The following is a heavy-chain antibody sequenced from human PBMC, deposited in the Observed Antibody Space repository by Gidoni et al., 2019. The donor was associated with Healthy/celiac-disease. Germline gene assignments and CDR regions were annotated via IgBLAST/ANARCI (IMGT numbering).Heavy chain of an antibody. V-gene: IGHV3-23*01. D-gene: IGHD3-10*01. Sequence: EVQLLESGGGLVQPGGSLRLSCAASGFTFNSYFMHWVRQAPGKGLGWVSAIIGSGGSTYYADSVKGRFTISRDNSKNTLYLQMDSLRAEDTAVYYCAKSTVLLDRFDPWGQGTLVTVSS. J-gene: IGHJ5*02. CDR3: AKSTVLLDRFDP. CDR2: IIGSGGST. CDR1: GFTFNSYF.